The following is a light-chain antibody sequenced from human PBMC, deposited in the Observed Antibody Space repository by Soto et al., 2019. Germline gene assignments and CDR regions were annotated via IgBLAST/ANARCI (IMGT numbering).Light chain of an antibody. CDR2: DAS. V-gene: IGKV1-33*01. Sequence: DIQMTQSPPSLSASVGDRVTITCQASQDIGKYLNWYQQKPGKVPKLLISDASNLETGVSSRFSGSGSGRHFTFTISSLQPEDIATYYCQYYDMLVFGFGPGTKVKIK. CDR3: QYYDMLVFG. CDR1: QDIGKY. J-gene: IGKJ3*01.